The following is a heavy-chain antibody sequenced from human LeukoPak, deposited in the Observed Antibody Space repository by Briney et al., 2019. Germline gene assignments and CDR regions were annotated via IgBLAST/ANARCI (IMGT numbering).Heavy chain of an antibody. CDR3: ARADRNYYMDV. V-gene: IGHV3-48*04. Sequence: PGGSLRLSCAASGFTFTSYSMNWVRQAPGKGLEWVSYISTSGSTIYYADSVKGRFTISRDNAKNSLYLQMNSLRAEDTAVYYCARADRNYYMDVWGKGTTVTVSS. J-gene: IGHJ6*03. D-gene: IGHD1-14*01. CDR2: ISTSGSTI. CDR1: GFTFTSYS.